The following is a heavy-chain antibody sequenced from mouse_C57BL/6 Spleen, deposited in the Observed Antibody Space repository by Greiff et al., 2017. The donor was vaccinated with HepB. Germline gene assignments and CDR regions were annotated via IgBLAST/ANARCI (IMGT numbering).Heavy chain of an antibody. V-gene: IGHV5-17*01. J-gene: IGHJ3*01. D-gene: IGHD1-1*01. CDR2: ISSGSSTI. CDR3: ARGYYGSSLAWFAY. CDR1: GFTFSDYG. Sequence: EVQRVESGGGLVKPGGSLKLSCAASGFTFSDYGMHWVRQAPEKGLEWVAYISSGSSTIYYADTVKGRFTISRDNAKNTLFLQMTSLRSEDTAMYYCARGYYGSSLAWFAYWGQGTLVTVSA.